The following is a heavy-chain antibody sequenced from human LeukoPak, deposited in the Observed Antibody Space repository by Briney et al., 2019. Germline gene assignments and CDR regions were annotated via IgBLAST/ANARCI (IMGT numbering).Heavy chain of an antibody. V-gene: IGHV1-2*02. CDR1: GYTFTGYY. CDR3: ARVPYYYDSSGYSGFDY. CDR2: INPNSGGT. J-gene: IGHJ4*02. D-gene: IGHD3-22*01. Sequence: ASVKVSCKASGYTFTGYYMHWVRQAPGQGLEWMGWINPNSGGTNYAQKFQGRVTMTRDTSISTAYMELSRLRSDDTAVYYCARVPYYYDSSGYSGFDYWGQGTLVTVSS.